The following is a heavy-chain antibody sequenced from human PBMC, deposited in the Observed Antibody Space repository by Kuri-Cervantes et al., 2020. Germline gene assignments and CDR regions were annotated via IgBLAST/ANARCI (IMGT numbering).Heavy chain of an antibody. CDR2: IYYSGST. Sequence: SETLSLTCTVSGGSISSYYWSWIRQPPGKGLEWIGHIYYSGSTNYNPSLKSRVTISVDTSKNQFSLKLSSVTAADTAVYYCARDLDSSGWKAFDIWGQGTMVTVSS. CDR1: GGSISSYY. CDR3: ARDLDSSGWKAFDI. V-gene: IGHV4-59*01. J-gene: IGHJ3*02. D-gene: IGHD6-19*01.